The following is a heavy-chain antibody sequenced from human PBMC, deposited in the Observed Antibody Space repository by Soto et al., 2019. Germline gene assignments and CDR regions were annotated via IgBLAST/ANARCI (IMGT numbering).Heavy chain of an antibody. Sequence: GGSLRLSCAASGFTFSSFGMHWVRQAPGKGLEWVAVISFDGSKKYYADSVKGRFTISRDNSKNTLFLQVNSLRAEDTAVYYCAREYYCGGYCWRYYYYGMDVWGQGTTVTVSS. CDR3: AREYYCGGYCWRYYYYGMDV. CDR1: GFTFSSFG. V-gene: IGHV3-30*03. J-gene: IGHJ6*01. D-gene: IGHD2-21*02. CDR2: ISFDGSKK.